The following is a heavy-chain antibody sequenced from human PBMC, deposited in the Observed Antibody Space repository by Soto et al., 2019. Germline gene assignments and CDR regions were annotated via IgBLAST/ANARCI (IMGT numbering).Heavy chain of an antibody. CDR3: TRWYISRWHSPPHAMDV. CDR1: ELSFGDYA. D-gene: IGHD6-13*01. CDR2: IRGKAYGGTT. V-gene: IGHV3-49*04. Sequence: GGSLRLSCLASELSFGDYALTWVRQAPGKGLEWVGFIRGKAYGGTTEYAASVKGRFNISRDDSKSIAYLQMNSLKSEDTAVYYCTRWYISRWHSPPHAMDVWGKGTTVTVSS. J-gene: IGHJ6*04.